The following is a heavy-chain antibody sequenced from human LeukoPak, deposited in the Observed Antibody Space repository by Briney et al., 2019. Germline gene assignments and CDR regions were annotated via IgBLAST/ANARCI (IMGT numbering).Heavy chain of an antibody. CDR3: AKGQYFDFWSGYYTA. CDR1: GFTFNIYV. D-gene: IGHD3-3*01. Sequence: GGSLRLSCAASGFTFNIYVMNWVRQAPGKGLEGISTISASGTTRYHADSVKGRFSISRDNSKNTLYLQMNSLRAEDTAVYYCAKGQYFDFWSGYYTAWGQGTLVTVSS. V-gene: IGHV3-23*01. CDR2: ISASGTTR. J-gene: IGHJ4*02.